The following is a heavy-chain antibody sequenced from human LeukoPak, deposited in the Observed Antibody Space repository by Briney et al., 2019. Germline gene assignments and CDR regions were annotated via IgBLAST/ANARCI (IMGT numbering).Heavy chain of an antibody. J-gene: IGHJ4*02. CDR2: ISSSSSYT. CDR1: GFTFSDYC. D-gene: IGHD5-18*01. V-gene: IGHV3-11*06. CDR3: ARDPATAMGLYSFDY. Sequence: GGSLRLSCAASGFTFSDYCMSWIRQAPGKGLDWVSYISSSSSYTNYADSVKGRFTISRENAKNSLYLQMNSLRAEDTAVYYCARDPATAMGLYSFDYWGQGTLVTVSS.